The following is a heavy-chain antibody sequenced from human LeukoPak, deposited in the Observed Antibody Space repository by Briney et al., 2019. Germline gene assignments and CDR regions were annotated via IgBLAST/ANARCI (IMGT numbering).Heavy chain of an antibody. CDR1: AESFSGYY. V-gene: IGHV4-34*01. Sequence: SETLSLTCTLYAESFSGYYWSWIRQPPGKGLEWIGEVNHSGSTNYNPSLKSRVTISIDTSKNQFSLKLSSVTAADTAVYYCARYGSGSYPFDPWGQGTLVTVSS. CDR3: ARYGSGSYPFDP. CDR2: VNHSGST. D-gene: IGHD3-10*01. J-gene: IGHJ5*02.